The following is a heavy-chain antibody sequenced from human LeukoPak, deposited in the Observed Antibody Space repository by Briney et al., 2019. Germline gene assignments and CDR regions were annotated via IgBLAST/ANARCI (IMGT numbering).Heavy chain of an antibody. CDR2: ISSSGSTI. CDR1: GFTFSSYE. Sequence: PGGSLRLSCAASGFTFSSYEMYWVRQAPGKGLEWVSYISSSGSTIYYADSVKGRFTISRDNAKNSLYLQMNSLRAEDTAVYYCARSGILYFDYWGQGTLVTVSS. J-gene: IGHJ4*02. V-gene: IGHV3-48*03. D-gene: IGHD6-13*01. CDR3: ARSGILYFDY.